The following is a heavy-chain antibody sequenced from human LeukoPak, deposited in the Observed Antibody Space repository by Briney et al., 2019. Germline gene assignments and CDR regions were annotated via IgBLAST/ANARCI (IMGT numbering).Heavy chain of an antibody. CDR2: ISSSSSYI. CDR1: GFTFNNYA. D-gene: IGHD6-13*01. V-gene: IGHV3-21*01. CDR3: ARRYSSSWYEDDAFDI. Sequence: GGSLRLSCAASGFTFNNYAMNWVRQAPGKGLEWVSSISSSSSYIYYADSVKGRFTISRDNAKNSLYLQMNSLRAEDTAVYYCARRYSSSWYEDDAFDIWGQGTMVTVSS. J-gene: IGHJ3*02.